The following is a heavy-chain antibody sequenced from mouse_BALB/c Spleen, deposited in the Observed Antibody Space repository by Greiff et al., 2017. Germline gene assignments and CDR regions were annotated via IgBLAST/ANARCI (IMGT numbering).Heavy chain of an antibody. CDR3: ARDDWFAY. CDR2: INSNGGST. Sequence: DVKLVESGRGLVQPGGSLKLSCAASGFTFSSYGMSWVRQTPDKRLELVATINSNGGSTYYPDSVKGRFTISRDNAKNTLYLQMSSLKSEDTAMYYCARDDWFAYWGQGTLVTVSA. V-gene: IGHV5-6-3*01. CDR1: GFTFSSYG. J-gene: IGHJ3*01.